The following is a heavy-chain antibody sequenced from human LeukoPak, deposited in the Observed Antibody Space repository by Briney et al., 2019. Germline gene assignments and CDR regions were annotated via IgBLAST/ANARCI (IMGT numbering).Heavy chain of an antibody. D-gene: IGHD1-26*01. J-gene: IGHJ6*02. Sequence: HSGGSLRLSCAASGFTLATYAMNWVRQAPGNGLGWVSCISGIVGSTYYAGSVKGRFTVSRDDSKNTLYLQMNTLRAEDTAVYYCAKWWKWELRGTYYYYYGLDVWGQGTTVTVSS. CDR2: ISGIVGST. CDR1: GFTLATYA. V-gene: IGHV3-23*01. CDR3: AKWWKWELRGTYYYYYGLDV.